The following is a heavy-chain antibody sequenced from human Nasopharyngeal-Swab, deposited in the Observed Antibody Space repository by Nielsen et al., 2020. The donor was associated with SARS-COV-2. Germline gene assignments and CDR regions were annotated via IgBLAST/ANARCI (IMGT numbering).Heavy chain of an antibody. CDR3: ARAHLLLWFGELPNSPDAFDI. D-gene: IGHD3-10*01. CDR2: MNPNSGNT. CDR1: GYTFTSYD. J-gene: IGHJ3*02. Sequence: ASVKVSCKASGYTFTSYDINWVRQATGQGLEWMGWMNPNSGNTGYAQKFQGRVTMTRNTSISTAYMELSSLRSEDTAVYYCARAHLLLWFGELPNSPDAFDIWGQGTMVTVSS. V-gene: IGHV1-8*01.